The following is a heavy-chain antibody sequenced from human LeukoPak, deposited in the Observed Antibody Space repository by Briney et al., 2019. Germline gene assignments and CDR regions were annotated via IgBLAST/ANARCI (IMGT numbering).Heavy chain of an antibody. D-gene: IGHD3-16*01. CDR2: IRYDGRNK. V-gene: IGHV3-30*02. J-gene: IGHJ5*02. CDR1: GFTFSSYG. CDR3: AKDPSGGMVRFDP. Sequence: GGSLRLSCATSGFTFSSYGMHWVRQAPGKGLEWVAFIRYDGRNKYYADSVKGRFTISRDNSKNTLYLQMNSLRPEDTAVHYCAKDPSGGMVRFDPWGQGTLVIVSS.